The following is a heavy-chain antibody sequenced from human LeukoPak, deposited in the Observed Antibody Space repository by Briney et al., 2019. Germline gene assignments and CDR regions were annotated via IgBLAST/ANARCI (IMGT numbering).Heavy chain of an antibody. V-gene: IGHV4-61*02. Sequence: SQTLSLTCTVSGASINSGSSYWGWIRQPAGKGLEWIGRIFTGGITDYNPSLKSRVTISIDASKNQFSLKLTSVTAADTAMYYCANYYYDSSGYRFDYWGQGTLVTVSS. CDR3: ANYYYDSSGYRFDY. D-gene: IGHD3-22*01. CDR2: IFTGGIT. J-gene: IGHJ4*02. CDR1: GASINSGSSY.